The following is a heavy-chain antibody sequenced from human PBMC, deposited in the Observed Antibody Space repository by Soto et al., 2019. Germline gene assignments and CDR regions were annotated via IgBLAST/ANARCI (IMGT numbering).Heavy chain of an antibody. D-gene: IGHD5-18*01. J-gene: IGHJ4*02. CDR1: GFTFSGYA. Sequence: GGSLRLSCAASGFTFSGYAMHWVRQAPGKGLEWVAVISYDGSNKYYADSVKGRFTISRDNSKNTLYLQMNSLRAEDTAVYYCARDAAMLTTNYFDYWGQGTLVTVSS. V-gene: IGHV3-30-3*01. CDR3: ARDAAMLTTNYFDY. CDR2: ISYDGSNK.